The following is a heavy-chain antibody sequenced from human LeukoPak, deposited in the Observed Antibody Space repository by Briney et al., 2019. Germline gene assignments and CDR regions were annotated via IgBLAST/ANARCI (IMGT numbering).Heavy chain of an antibody. CDR2: INHSGST. J-gene: IGHJ4*02. D-gene: IGHD3-10*01. Sequence: SETLSLTCAVYGGSFSGYYWSWIRQPPGKGLEWIGEINHSGSTNYNPSLKSRVTISVDTSKNQFSLKLSSVTAADTAVYYCARTDLSGSGSYLTGQTRLFDYWGQGTLVTVSS. CDR3: ARTDLSGSGSYLTGQTRLFDY. CDR1: GGSFSGYY. V-gene: IGHV4-34*01.